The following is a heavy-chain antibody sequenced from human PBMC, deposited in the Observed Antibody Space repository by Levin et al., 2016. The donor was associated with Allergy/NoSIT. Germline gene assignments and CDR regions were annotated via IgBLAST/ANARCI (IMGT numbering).Heavy chain of an antibody. D-gene: IGHD1-26*01. CDR3: ARDKWELPHYYYYGMDV. J-gene: IGHJ6*02. Sequence: ASVKVSCKASGYTFTGYYMHWVRQAPGQGLEWMGWINPNSGGTNYAQKFQGRVTMTRDTSISTAYMELSRLRSDDTAVYYCARDKWELPHYYYYGMDVWGQGTTVTVSS. V-gene: IGHV1-2*02. CDR1: GYTFTGYY. CDR2: INPNSGGT.